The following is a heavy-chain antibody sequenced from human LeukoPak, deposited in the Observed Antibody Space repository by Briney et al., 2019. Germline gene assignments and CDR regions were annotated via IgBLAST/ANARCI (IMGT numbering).Heavy chain of an antibody. Sequence: SETLSLTCTVSGASISSYYWRWIRQSPGKGLEWIGYIYYSGSDNYNPSLKSRITISVDTSKKQFSLHLDSVTAADTAVYYCARSWAGMYYPFYYFDYWGQGTLVSVST. D-gene: IGHD1-26*01. CDR2: IYYSGSD. CDR3: ARSWAGMYYPFYYFDY. CDR1: GASISSYY. J-gene: IGHJ4*02. V-gene: IGHV4-59*12.